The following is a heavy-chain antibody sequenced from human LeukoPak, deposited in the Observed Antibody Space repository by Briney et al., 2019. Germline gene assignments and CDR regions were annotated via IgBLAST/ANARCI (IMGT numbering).Heavy chain of an antibody. CDR3: ARSYYDSSGYVDAFDI. Sequence: ASVKVSCKASGYTFTSYGISWVRQAPGQGLEWMGWISAYNGNTNYAQKLQGRVTMTTDASTSTAYMELRSLRSDDTAVYYCARSYYDSSGYVDAFDIWGQGTMVTVSS. D-gene: IGHD3-22*01. CDR1: GYTFTSYG. CDR2: ISAYNGNT. J-gene: IGHJ3*02. V-gene: IGHV1-18*01.